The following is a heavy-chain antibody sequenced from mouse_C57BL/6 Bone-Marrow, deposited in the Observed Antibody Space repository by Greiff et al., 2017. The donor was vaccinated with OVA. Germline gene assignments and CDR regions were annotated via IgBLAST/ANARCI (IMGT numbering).Heavy chain of an antibody. CDR1: GFSFNTCA. D-gene: IGHD1-1*01. V-gene: IGHV10-1*01. Sequence: EVMLVESGGGLVQPKGSLKLSCAASGFSFNTCAMNWVRQAPGKGLEWVARIRSKSNNYATYYADSVKDRFTISRDDSESMLYLQMNNRKTEDTAMYYCVAYYYGSSFWYFDVWGTGTTVTVSS. CDR3: VAYYYGSSFWYFDV. CDR2: IRSKSNNYAT. J-gene: IGHJ1*03.